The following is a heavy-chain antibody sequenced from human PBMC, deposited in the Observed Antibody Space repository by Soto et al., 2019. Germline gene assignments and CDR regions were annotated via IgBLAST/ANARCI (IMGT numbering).Heavy chain of an antibody. J-gene: IGHJ5*02. CDR3: ARGHYYDSSGYFYAKLDP. CDR1: GYTFTGYY. CDR2: INPNSGGT. Sequence: ASVKVSCKASGYTFTGYYMHWVRQAPGQGLEWMGWINPNSGGTNYAQKFQGWVTMTRDTSISTAYMELSRLRSDDTAVYYCARGHYYDSSGYFYAKLDPWGQGTRVTVSS. V-gene: IGHV1-2*04. D-gene: IGHD3-22*01.